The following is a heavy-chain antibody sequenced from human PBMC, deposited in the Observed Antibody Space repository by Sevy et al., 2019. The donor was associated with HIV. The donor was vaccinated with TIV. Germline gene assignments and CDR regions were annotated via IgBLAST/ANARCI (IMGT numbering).Heavy chain of an antibody. V-gene: IGHV3-30*02. CDR3: AIFDTYYDYIWGSYRYRDY. D-gene: IGHD3-16*02. CDR1: GFTFSSYG. Sequence: LSLTCAASGFTFSSYGMHWVRQAPGKGLEWVAFIRYDGSNKYYADSVKGRFTISRDNSKNTLYLQMNGLRAEDTAVYYCAIFDTYYDYIWGSYRYRDYWGQGTLVTVSS. J-gene: IGHJ4*02. CDR2: IRYDGSNK.